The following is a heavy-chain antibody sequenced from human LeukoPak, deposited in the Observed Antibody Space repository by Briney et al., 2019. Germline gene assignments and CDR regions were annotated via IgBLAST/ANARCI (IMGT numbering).Heavy chain of an antibody. CDR2: INHSGST. CDR1: GGSFSGYY. D-gene: IGHD2-2*01. V-gene: IGHV4-34*01. Sequence: SETLSLTCAVYGGSFSGYYWSWIRQPPGKGLEWIGEINHSGSTNYNPSLKSRVTISVDTSKNQFSLKLSSVTAADTAVYYCAREGLGYCSSTSCYGPQGYDYWGQGTLVTVSS. J-gene: IGHJ4*02. CDR3: AREGLGYCSSTSCYGPQGYDY.